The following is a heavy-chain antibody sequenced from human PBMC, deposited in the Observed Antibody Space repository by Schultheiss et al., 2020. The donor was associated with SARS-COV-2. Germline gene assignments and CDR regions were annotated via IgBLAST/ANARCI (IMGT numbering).Heavy chain of an antibody. D-gene: IGHD4-11*01. V-gene: IGHV4-39*02. J-gene: IGHJ6*03. CDR2: IYYSGST. CDR1: GGSISSSSYY. CDR3: ARDDNYSNYYYYMDV. Sequence: SETLSLTCTVSGGSISSSSYYWGWIRQPPGKGLEWIGYIYYSGSTYYNPSLKSRVTISVDTSKNQFSLKLSSVTAADTAVYYCARDDNYSNYYYYMDVWGKGTTVTVSS.